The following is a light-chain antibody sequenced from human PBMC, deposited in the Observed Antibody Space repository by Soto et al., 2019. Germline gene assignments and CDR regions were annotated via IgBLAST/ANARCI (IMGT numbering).Light chain of an antibody. V-gene: IGLV2-8*01. CDR2: EVT. J-gene: IGLJ2*01. CDR3: QSYDSGLSDVV. Sequence: QSALTQPPSASGSPGQSVTISCTGTSSDIGGYNSVSWYQHHSGKAPKLMIYEVTKRPSGVPDRFSGSKSGTSASLAITGLQAEDEADYYCQSYDSGLSDVVFGGGTKLTVL. CDR1: SSDIGGYNS.